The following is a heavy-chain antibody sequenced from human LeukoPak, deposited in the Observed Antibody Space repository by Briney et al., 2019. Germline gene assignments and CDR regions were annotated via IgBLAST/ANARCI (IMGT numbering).Heavy chain of an antibody. J-gene: IGHJ4*02. V-gene: IGHV4-59*08. CDR3: ARHRNDYGGNSFGD. D-gene: IGHD4-23*01. Sequence: SETLSLTCTVSGGSISSSYWSWIRQPPGKKLEWIAYIYYTGSTNYNPSLKSRATISVDTSKSHFSLELSSVTAADTAVYFCARHRNDYGGNSFGDWGQGTPVTVSS. CDR1: GGSISSSY. CDR2: IYYTGST.